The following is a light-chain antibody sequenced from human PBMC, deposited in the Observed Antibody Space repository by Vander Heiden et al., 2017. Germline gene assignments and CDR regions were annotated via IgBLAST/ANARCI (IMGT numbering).Light chain of an antibody. V-gene: IGLV2-18*02. Sequence: QSALTQPSSVSGSPGQSVTISCPGTSSDVGSYNRVSWYQQPPGTAPKLMIYEVTKRPSGVLDRFSGSKSGNTASLTISGLQAEDEADYYCSSYTSSTTPVAFGGGTKLTVL. CDR3: SSYTSSTTPVA. CDR1: SSDVGSYNR. CDR2: EVT. J-gene: IGLJ2*01.